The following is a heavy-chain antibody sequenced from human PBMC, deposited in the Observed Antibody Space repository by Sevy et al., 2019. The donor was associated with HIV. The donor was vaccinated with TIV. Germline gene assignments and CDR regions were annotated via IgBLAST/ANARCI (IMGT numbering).Heavy chain of an antibody. CDR2: FSGSDGAT. J-gene: IGHJ3*02. CDR3: AKDIVAVVGDAFDI. CDR1: GFSFISYA. Sequence: GGSLRLSCAASGFSFISYAMNWVRQAPGKGLEWVSAFSGSDGATYYADSVKGRFSISRDNSKNTLYLQMDSLRAEDTAVYYCAKDIVAVVGDAFDIWGQGTMVTVSS. V-gene: IGHV3-23*01. D-gene: IGHD2-15*01.